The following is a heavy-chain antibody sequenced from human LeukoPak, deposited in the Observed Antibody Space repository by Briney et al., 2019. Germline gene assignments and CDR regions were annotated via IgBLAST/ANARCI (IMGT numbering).Heavy chain of an antibody. J-gene: IGHJ5*02. CDR3: ARDMLYYDITNWFDP. Sequence: ASVKVSCKASGGTFSSYAISWVRQAPGQGLEWMGGIIPIFGTANYAQKFQGRVTFTADESTSTAYMELSTLRPEDTAVYYCARDMLYYDITNWFDPWGQGTLVTVSS. CDR2: IIPIFGTA. V-gene: IGHV1-69*13. D-gene: IGHD3-22*01. CDR1: GGTFSSYA.